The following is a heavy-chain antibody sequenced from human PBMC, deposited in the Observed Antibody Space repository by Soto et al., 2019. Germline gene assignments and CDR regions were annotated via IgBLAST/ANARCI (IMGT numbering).Heavy chain of an antibody. CDR3: ARHGFGPLHGLVDV. CDR1: GGSITNYY. CDR2: INYDGYS. D-gene: IGHD3-10*01. Sequence: QVQLQESGPGLVKPSETLSLTCTVSGGSITNYYCSWFRQPPGKGLEWIGYINYDGYSAYNLSLTTRCTLSMDASKTQFSLMLESVTATDTAVYYCARHGFGPLHGLVDVWGPGTTVIVSS. J-gene: IGHJ6*02. V-gene: IGHV4-59*08.